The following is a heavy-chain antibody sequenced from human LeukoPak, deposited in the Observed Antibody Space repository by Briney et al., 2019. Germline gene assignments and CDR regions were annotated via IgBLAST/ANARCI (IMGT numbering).Heavy chain of an antibody. CDR3: ARAPPGYFDWVGGYYFDY. CDR2: IYYSGST. J-gene: IGHJ4*02. Sequence: SETLSLTCTVSGGSISSNYWSWIRQPPGKGLEWIGYIYYSGSTNYNPSLKSRVTISVDTSKNQFSLKLSSVTVADTAVYYCARAPPGYFDWVGGYYFDYWGQGTLVTVSS. V-gene: IGHV4-59*01. D-gene: IGHD3-9*01. CDR1: GGSISSNY.